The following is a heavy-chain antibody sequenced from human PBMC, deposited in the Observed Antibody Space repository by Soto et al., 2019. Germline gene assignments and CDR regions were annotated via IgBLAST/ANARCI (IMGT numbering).Heavy chain of an antibody. J-gene: IGHJ4*02. CDR1: GGSISSGGYS. CDR3: ARGPPFGC. Sequence: QLQLQESGSGLVKPSQTLSLTCAVSGGSISSGGYSWSWIRQPPGKGLEWIGYIDHSGSTYYNPSLKSRVTMSVDRSTNQFSLKLSSVTDAYTSVYYCARGPPFGCWGQGTLVTVSS. V-gene: IGHV4-30-2*01. CDR2: IDHSGST.